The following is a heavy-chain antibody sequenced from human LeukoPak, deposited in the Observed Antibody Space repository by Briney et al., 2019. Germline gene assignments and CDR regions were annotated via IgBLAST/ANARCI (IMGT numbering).Heavy chain of an antibody. CDR2: INAGNGNT. Sequence: ASVKVSCKASGYTFTSYAMHWVRQAPGQRLEWMGWINAGNGNTKYSQKFQGRVTITRDTSASTAYMELSSLRSEDTAVYYCARALLRSLEWSNWFDPWGQGTLVTVSS. V-gene: IGHV1-3*01. CDR3: ARALLRSLEWSNWFDP. D-gene: IGHD3-3*01. J-gene: IGHJ5*02. CDR1: GYTFTSYA.